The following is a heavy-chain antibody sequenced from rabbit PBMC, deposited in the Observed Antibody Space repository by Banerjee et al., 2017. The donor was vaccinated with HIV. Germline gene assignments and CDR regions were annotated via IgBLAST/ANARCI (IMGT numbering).Heavy chain of an antibody. CDR1: GFDFSSNA. CDR3: ARDNYGDDGVPWAFNL. V-gene: IGHV1S47*01. D-gene: IGHD6-1*01. CDR2: IYTGDGST. J-gene: IGHJ4*01. Sequence: QEQLVESGGGLVKPEGSLTLTCKASGFDFSSNAMCWFRQAPGKGPDWIACIYTGDGSTYYASWANGRFSISRASSTTVTLQMTSLTVADTATYFCARDNYGDDGVPWAFNLWGQGTLVTVS.